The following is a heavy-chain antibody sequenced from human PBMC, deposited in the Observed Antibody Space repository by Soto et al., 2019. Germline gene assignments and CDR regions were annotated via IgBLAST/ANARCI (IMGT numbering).Heavy chain of an antibody. J-gene: IGHJ4*02. CDR2: ILNDASGH. Sequence: QVQLVESGGGVVQPGTSLRLSCAASGFTFSRHGMHWVRQTPGKGLEWLAVILNDASGHWYADSVKGRFTISRDNFENTLYLQTNGLRLEDTAMYYCARDDDYPDNGFDYWGQGTLVTVSS. V-gene: IGHV3-33*01. D-gene: IGHD4-17*01. CDR3: ARDDDYPDNGFDY. CDR1: GFTFSRHG.